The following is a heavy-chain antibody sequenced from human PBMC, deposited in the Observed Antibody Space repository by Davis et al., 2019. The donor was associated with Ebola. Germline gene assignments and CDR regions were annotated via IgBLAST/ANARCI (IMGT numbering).Heavy chain of an antibody. Sequence: GESLKISCAASGFTFSSYWMSWVRQAPGAGPEWIGRIKGKAYGGPPDYAAPVKGRFTISRDESTNTVSLQMNSLKVEDTAVYYCSTLGGCSGTSCANHFDSWGQGTLVTVSS. D-gene: IGHD2-15*01. V-gene: IGHV3-15*01. CDR2: IKGKAYGGPP. J-gene: IGHJ5*01. CDR3: STLGGCSGTSCANHFDS. CDR1: GFTFSSYW.